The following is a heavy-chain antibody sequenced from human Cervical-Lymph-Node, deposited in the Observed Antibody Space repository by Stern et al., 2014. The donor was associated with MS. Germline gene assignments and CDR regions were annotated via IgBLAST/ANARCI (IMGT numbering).Heavy chain of an antibody. J-gene: IGHJ5*01. CDR1: GYMFTNYW. CDR3: AKGAPPDS. D-gene: IGHD4/OR15-4a*01. Sequence: VQLVQSGPQVRKAGESLKISCQASGYMFTNYWIGWVRQMPGKGLEWMGLVYPGDSDARYSPSFQGQVTISADKSTGTAYLHWSTLKASDSAIYYCAKGAPPDSWGQGTLVTVSS. CDR2: VYPGDSDA. V-gene: IGHV5-51*03.